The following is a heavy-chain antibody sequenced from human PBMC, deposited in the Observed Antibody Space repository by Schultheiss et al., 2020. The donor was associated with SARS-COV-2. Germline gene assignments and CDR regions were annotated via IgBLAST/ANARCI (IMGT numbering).Heavy chain of an antibody. V-gene: IGHV4-4*07. Sequence: SQTLSLTCPVSGGSISSYYWSWIRQPAGKGLEWIGRFYSSVRINYNPSLKSRVTMSVDTSKNQFSLKLRSVTAAETAVYYCARDWSSNDDGDYYYYGMDVWGQGTTVTVS. D-gene: IGHD4-17*01. CDR2: FYSSVRI. CDR1: GGSISSYY. J-gene: IGHJ6*02. CDR3: ARDWSSNDDGDYYYYGMDV.